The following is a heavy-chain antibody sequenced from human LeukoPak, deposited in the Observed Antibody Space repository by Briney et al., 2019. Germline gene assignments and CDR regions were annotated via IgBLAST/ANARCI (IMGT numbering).Heavy chain of an antibody. V-gene: IGHV4-59*01. Sequence: SETLSLTCTVSGGSISSYYWSWIRQPPGKGLEWIGYIYYSGSTNYNPSLKSRVTISVDTSKNQFSLKLSSVTAADTAVHYCARVGVYSGYDYYYYGMDVWGQGTTVTVSS. CDR2: IYYSGST. D-gene: IGHD5-12*01. CDR3: ARVGVYSGYDYYYYGMDV. J-gene: IGHJ6*02. CDR1: GGSISSYY.